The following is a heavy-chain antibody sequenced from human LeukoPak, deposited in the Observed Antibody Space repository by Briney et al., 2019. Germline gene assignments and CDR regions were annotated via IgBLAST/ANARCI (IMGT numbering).Heavy chain of an antibody. CDR2: IYYSGST. Sequence: KASETLSLTCTVSGGSIGSGGYYWSWIRQHPGKGLEWIGYIYYSGSTYYNPSLKSRPIISVDTSKNQFSLKLSSVTAADTAVYYCARAIRIVGATRFDYWGQGTLVTVSS. J-gene: IGHJ4*02. CDR1: GGSIGSGGYY. CDR3: ARAIRIVGATRFDY. D-gene: IGHD1-26*01. V-gene: IGHV4-31*03.